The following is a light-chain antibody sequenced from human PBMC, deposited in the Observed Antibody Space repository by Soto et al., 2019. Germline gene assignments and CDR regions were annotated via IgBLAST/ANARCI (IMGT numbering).Light chain of an antibody. V-gene: IGKV3-11*01. CDR1: QSVNNY. CDR2: EPS. CDR3: QQRSIWPPLT. J-gene: IGKJ4*01. Sequence: EIVLTQSPATLSLPQGEKATFPSRAVQSVNNYLAWYQKKPGKPPRLLTYEPSNRATGIQARFSGSGSGTDFTLTISSLEPEDFAVYYCQQRSIWPPLTFGGGTKVEIK.